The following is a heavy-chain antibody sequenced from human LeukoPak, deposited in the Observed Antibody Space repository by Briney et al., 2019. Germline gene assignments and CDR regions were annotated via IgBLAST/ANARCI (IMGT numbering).Heavy chain of an antibody. CDR3: AKSAICSGGSCYGGSDY. V-gene: IGHV3-23*01. D-gene: IGHD2-15*01. Sequence: GGSLRLSCAASGFTFSSYAMSWVPQAPGRGREWVSANSGSGGRTYYADSVKGRFTISRDNSKNTLYLQMNSLRAEDTAVYYCAKSAICSGGSCYGGSDYWGQGTLVTVSS. CDR1: GFTFSSYA. CDR2: NSGSGGRT. J-gene: IGHJ4*02.